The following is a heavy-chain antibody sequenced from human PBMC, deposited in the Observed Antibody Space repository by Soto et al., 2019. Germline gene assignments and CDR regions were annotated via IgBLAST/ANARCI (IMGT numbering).Heavy chain of an antibody. V-gene: IGHV3-30*18. Sequence: GGSLRLSCAASGFTFSSYGMHWVRQAPGKGLEWVAVISYDGSNKYYADSVKGRFTISGDNSKNTLYLQMNSLRAEDTAVYYCAKNQYPYSSSPWGADYWGQGTLVTVSS. CDR3: AKNQYPYSSSPWGADY. CDR2: ISYDGSNK. D-gene: IGHD6-6*01. CDR1: GFTFSSYG. J-gene: IGHJ4*02.